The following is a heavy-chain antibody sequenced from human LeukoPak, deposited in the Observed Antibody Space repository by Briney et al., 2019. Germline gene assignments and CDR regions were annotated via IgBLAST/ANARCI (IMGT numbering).Heavy chain of an antibody. CDR1: GITFSSLW. J-gene: IGHJ4*02. Sequence: GGSLRLSCAASGITFSSLWMSWFRQAPGKGLEWVSVISGSGGSTDYADSVKGRFTISRDISKNTMYLQMNSLRAEDTAVYFCAKTTISGTYGTFFDYWAREPWSPSPQ. V-gene: IGHV3-23*01. CDR3: AKTTISGTYGTFFDY. D-gene: IGHD1-26*01. CDR2: ISGSGGST.